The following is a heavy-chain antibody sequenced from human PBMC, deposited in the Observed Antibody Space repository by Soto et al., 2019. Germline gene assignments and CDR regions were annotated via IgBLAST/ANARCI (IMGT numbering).Heavy chain of an antibody. V-gene: IGHV3-11*06. CDR2: SSSSGGYT. CDR1: GFSVGDNY. CDR3: ARSSGRRHVFTFDYGLDV. J-gene: IGHJ6*02. Sequence: QVQLVESGGGLVEPGGSLRLSCAASGFSVGDNYMTWIRQAPGKGLEWLSYSSSSGGYTNYADSVKGRFTISRDNAKNSLYLQMDGLRAEDTAVYCCARSSGRRHVFTFDYGLDVWGQGTTVTVSS. D-gene: IGHD3-16*01.